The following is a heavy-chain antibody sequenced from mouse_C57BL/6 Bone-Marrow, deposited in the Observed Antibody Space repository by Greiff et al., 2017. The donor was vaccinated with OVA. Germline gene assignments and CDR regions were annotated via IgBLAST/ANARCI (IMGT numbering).Heavy chain of an antibody. J-gene: IGHJ1*03. CDR3: ARHHYYGSRYFDV. D-gene: IGHD1-1*01. CDR2: ISSGGSYT. V-gene: IGHV5-6*01. Sequence: EVQVVESGGDLVKPGGSLKLSCAASGFTFSSYGMSWVRQTPDKRLEWVATISSGGSYTYYPDSVKGRFTISRDNAKNTLYLQMSSLKSEDTAMYYCARHHYYGSRYFDVWGTGTTVTVSS. CDR1: GFTFSSYG.